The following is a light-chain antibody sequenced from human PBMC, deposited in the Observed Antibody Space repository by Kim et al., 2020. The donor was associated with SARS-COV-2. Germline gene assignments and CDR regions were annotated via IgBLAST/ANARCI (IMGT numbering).Light chain of an antibody. V-gene: IGKV2-30*02. CDR1: QSLVHSDGNTY. J-gene: IGKJ5*01. CDR3: MQGTHWPPIT. CDR2: KVS. Sequence: DVVMTQSPLSLPVTLGQPASISCRSSQSLVHSDGNTYLNWFQQRPGQSPRRLIYKVSNRDSGVPDRFSGSGSGTDFTLKISRVEAADVGVYYCMQGTHWPPITFGQGTRLEIK.